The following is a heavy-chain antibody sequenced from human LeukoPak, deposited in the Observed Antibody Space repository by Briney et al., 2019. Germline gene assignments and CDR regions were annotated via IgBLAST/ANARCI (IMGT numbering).Heavy chain of an antibody. CDR2: IYSGCST. CDR1: GFTVSSNY. V-gene: IGHV3-53*01. Sequence: PGGSLRLSCAASGFTVSSNYMIWVRQAPGKGLEWVSVIYSGCSTYYADSVKGRFTISRDNSKNTLYLQMNSLRAEDTAVYYCARTSELWPHDAFDIWGQGTMVTVSS. CDR3: ARTSELWPHDAFDI. J-gene: IGHJ3*02. D-gene: IGHD5-18*01.